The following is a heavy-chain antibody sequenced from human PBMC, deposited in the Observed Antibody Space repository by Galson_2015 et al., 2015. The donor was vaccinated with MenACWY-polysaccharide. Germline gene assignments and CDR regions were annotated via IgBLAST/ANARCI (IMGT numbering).Heavy chain of an antibody. D-gene: IGHD1-7*01. CDR3: AHRPGITGTTSWFDP. V-gene: IGHV2-5*02. Sequence: LIYCDDDKRYSPSLKSRLTITKDTSKNQVVLTMTNMDPVDTATYYCAHRPGITGTTSWFDPWGQGTLVTVSS. CDR2: IYCDDDK. J-gene: IGHJ5*02.